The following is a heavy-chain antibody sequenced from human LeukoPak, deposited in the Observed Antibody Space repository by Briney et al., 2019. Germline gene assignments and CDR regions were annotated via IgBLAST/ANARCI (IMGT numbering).Heavy chain of an antibody. D-gene: IGHD5-12*01. V-gene: IGHV4-59*12. Sequence: PSETLSLTCTVSGGSISSYYWNWIRQPPEKGLEWIGYIYYSGTTNYNPSLKSRVTISVDTSKNQFSLKLSSVTAADTAVYYCARDSGYDLYYFDYWGQGTLVTVSS. CDR1: GGSISSYY. CDR2: IYYSGTT. CDR3: ARDSGYDLYYFDY. J-gene: IGHJ4*02.